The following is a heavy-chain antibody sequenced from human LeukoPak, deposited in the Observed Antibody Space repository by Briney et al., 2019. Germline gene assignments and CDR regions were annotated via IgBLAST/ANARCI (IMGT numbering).Heavy chain of an antibody. Sequence: GGSLRLSCAASGFTFSSYGMHWVRQAPGKGLEWVAVIWYDGSNKYYADSVKGRFTISRDNSKNTLYLQMNSLRAEDTAVYYCARVRAAYCGGDCYSGAFDIWGQGTVVTVSS. CDR3: ARVRAAYCGGDCYSGAFDI. D-gene: IGHD2-21*02. V-gene: IGHV3-33*01. J-gene: IGHJ3*02. CDR1: GFTFSSYG. CDR2: IWYDGSNK.